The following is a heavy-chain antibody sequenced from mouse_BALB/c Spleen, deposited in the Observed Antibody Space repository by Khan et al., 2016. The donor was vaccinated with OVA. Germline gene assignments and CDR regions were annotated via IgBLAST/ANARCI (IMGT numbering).Heavy chain of an antibody. CDR2: IWSGGST. CDR1: GFSLTNYG. CDR3: ARNYDYDEGLAY. J-gene: IGHJ3*01. V-gene: IGHV2-2*02. D-gene: IGHD2-4*01. Sequence: QVQLKESGPGIVQPSQSLSITCTVSGFSLTNYGVHWVRQSPGKGLEWLGVIWSGGSTDYHAAFISRLIISKDNSKSQVFFKMNSLQPNDTAMYYCARNYDYDEGLAYWGQGTLVTVSA.